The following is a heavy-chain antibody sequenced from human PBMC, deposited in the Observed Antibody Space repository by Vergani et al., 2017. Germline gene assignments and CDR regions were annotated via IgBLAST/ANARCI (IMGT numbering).Heavy chain of an antibody. CDR2: SSPYNGNT. CDR3: ARDRSDCSSTSCYTPAIS. V-gene: IGHV1-18*01. D-gene: IGHD2-2*01. CDR1: GYTFTSYG. J-gene: IGHJ5*02. Sequence: QVQLVQSGAEVKKPGASVKVSCKTSGYTFTSYGISWVRRAPGQGLEWMGWSSPYNGNTNYAQKLQGRVTMTTDTSTSTAYMELRSLRSDDTAVYYCARDRSDCSSTSCYTPAISWGQGTLVTVSS.